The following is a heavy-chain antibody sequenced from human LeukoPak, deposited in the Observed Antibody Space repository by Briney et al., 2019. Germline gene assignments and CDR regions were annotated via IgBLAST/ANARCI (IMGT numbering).Heavy chain of an antibody. CDR1: GFRTIDYV. CDR2: IDTSSSRI. D-gene: IGHD1-14*01. CDR3: ATDFDRAFNI. J-gene: IGHJ3*02. V-gene: IGHV3-48*02. Sequence: GGSLRLSCAASGFRTIDYVMNWVRQAPGKGLEWVSYIDTSSSRIHYADSVKGRFTISRDDAKNSLYLQMNSLRDEDTAVYYCATDFDRAFNIWGQGTMVTVSS.